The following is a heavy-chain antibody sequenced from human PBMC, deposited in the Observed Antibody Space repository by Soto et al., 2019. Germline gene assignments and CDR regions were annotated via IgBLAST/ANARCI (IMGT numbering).Heavy chain of an antibody. V-gene: IGHV3-11*06. CDR2: ISSSSSYT. CDR1: GFTFSDYY. CDR3: ARDVLDYYGMDV. Sequence: GSLRLSCAASGFTFSDYYMSWIRQAPGKGLEWVSYISSSSSYTNYADSVKGRFTISRDNAKNSLYLQMNSLRAEDTAVYYCARDVLDYYGMDVWGQGTTVTVSS. J-gene: IGHJ6*02.